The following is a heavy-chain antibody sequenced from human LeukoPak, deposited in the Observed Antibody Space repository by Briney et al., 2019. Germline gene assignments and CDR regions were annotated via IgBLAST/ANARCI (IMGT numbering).Heavy chain of an antibody. D-gene: IGHD6-19*01. CDR1: GFTFSSYE. J-gene: IGHJ4*02. CDR3: ARSSTSVAVLDC. Sequence: GGSLRLSCAASGFTFSSYEMNWVRQAPGRGLEWISYISSRGSIIYYADSVKGRFTISRDNAKNSLYLQMNSLRAEDTAVYYCARSSTSVAVLDCWGQGTLVTVSS. V-gene: IGHV3-48*03. CDR2: ISSRGSII.